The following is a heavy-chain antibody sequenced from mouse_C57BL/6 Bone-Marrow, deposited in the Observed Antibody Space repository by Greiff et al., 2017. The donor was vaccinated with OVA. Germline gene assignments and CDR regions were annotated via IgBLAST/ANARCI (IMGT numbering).Heavy chain of an antibody. J-gene: IGHJ2*01. D-gene: IGHD2-2*01. V-gene: IGHV1-69*01. CDR3: ARSDMGGYPNSFGY. Sequence: QVQLQQSGAELVMPGASVKLSCKASGYTFTSYWMHWVKQRPGQGLEWIGEIDPSDSYTNYNQKFKGKSTLTVDKSSSTAYMQLSSLTSEDSAVYYCARSDMGGYPNSFGYWGQGTTLTVSS. CDR2: IDPSDSYT. CDR1: GYTFTSYW.